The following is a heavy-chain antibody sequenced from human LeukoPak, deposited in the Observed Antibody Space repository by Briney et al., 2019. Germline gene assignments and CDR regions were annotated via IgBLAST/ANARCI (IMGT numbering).Heavy chain of an antibody. D-gene: IGHD6-19*01. CDR3: ARGAGPPWFDP. Sequence: SETLSLTCTVSGGSISSSSYYWGWIRQPPGKGLEWIGSIYYSGSTYYNPSLKSRVTISVDTSKNQFSLKLSSVTAADTAVYYCARGAGPPWFDPWGQGTLVTVSS. CDR2: IYYSGST. J-gene: IGHJ5*02. V-gene: IGHV4-39*01. CDR1: GGSISSSSYY.